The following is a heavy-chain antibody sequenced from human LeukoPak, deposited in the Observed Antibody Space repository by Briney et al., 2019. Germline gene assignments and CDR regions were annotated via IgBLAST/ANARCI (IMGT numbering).Heavy chain of an antibody. CDR2: IVVGSGNT. V-gene: IGHV1-58*02. D-gene: IGHD2-15*01. J-gene: IGHJ6*02. Sequence: SVKVSCKASGFTFTSSAMQWVRQARGQRLEWIGWIVVGSGNTNYAQKFQERVTITRDMSTSTAYMELSSLRSEDTAVYYCAAVDLVVVAASPLRRGGDYGMDVWGQGTTVTVSS. CDR3: AAVDLVVVAASPLRRGGDYGMDV. CDR1: GFTFTSSA.